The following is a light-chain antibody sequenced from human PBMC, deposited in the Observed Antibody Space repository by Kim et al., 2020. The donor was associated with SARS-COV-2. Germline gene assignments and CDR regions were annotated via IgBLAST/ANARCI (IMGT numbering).Light chain of an antibody. V-gene: IGLV3-21*04. J-gene: IGLJ1*01. Sequence: SYELTQPPSVSVAPGKTARITCGGNNIGSKSVHWYQQKPGQAPVLVIYYDTERPSGIPERFSGSNSGNTATLTISGVEAGDEADYYCQVWDISSDHYVFG. CDR2: YDT. CDR1: NIGSKS. CDR3: QVWDISSDHYV.